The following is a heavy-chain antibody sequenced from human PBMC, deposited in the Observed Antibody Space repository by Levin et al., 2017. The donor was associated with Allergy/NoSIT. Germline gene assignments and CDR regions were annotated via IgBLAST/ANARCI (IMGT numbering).Heavy chain of an antibody. CDR2: ITPMFGSP. D-gene: IGHD1-26*01. J-gene: IGHJ5*01. V-gene: IGHV1-69*13. Sequence: SVKVSCKASGGTFIRQTISWVRQAPGQGPEWMGEITPMFGSPNYAQEFRGRVTITADESTNTVYMELRSLRNDDTAVYYCARDLFSGTYSNFDSWGQGTLVSVSS. CDR3: ARDLFSGTYSNFDS. CDR1: GGTFIRQT.